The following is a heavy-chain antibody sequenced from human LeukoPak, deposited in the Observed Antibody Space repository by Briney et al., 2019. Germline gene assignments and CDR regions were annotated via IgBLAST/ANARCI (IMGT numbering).Heavy chain of an antibody. J-gene: IGHJ4*02. D-gene: IGHD3-22*01. CDR1: GGSISSYY. CDR3: AREGEGFYYYDSSGYYRPLDY. CDR2: ISHSGGT. V-gene: IGHV4-59*01. Sequence: SETLSLTCTVSGGSISSYYWSWIRQPPGEGLEWIAYISHSGGTNYNPSLKSRVTISVDTSKNQFSLKLNSVTAADTAVYYCAREGEGFYYYDSSGYYRPLDYWGQGTLVTVSS.